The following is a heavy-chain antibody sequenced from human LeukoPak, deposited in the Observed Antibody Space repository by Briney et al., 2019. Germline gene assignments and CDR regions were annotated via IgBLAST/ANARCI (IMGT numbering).Heavy chain of an antibody. CDR2: IYYSGST. CDR1: GGSISSSSYY. V-gene: IGHV4-39*01. D-gene: IGHD3-10*01. CDR3: ARQDTYYGSGLAEVAVGYFDY. J-gene: IGHJ4*02. Sequence: KSSETLSLTCTVSGGSISSSSYYWGWIRQPPGKGLEWIGSIYYSGSTYYNPSLKSRVTISVDTSKNQFSLKLSSVTAADTAVYYCARQDTYYGSGLAEVAVGYFDYWGQGPLVTVSS.